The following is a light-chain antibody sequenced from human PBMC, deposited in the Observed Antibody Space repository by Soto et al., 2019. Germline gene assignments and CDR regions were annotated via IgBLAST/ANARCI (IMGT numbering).Light chain of an antibody. CDR1: QNIRSS. CDR2: RAS. V-gene: IGKV1-5*03. J-gene: IGKJ2*01. Sequence: DIQMTKSPSTLSASVGDRVTITCRASQNIRSSLAWYQQKSGKTPKVLIHRASSLKSGVPSRFSGSGSGTEFTLTISSLQPDDFATYYCQQYSSHIYTFGQGTKLEIK. CDR3: QQYSSHIYT.